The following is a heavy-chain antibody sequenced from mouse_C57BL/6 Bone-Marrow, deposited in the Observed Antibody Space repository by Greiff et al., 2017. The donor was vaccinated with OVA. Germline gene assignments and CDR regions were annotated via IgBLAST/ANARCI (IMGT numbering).Heavy chain of an antibody. D-gene: IGHD2-3*01. CDR3: ARSGGYDGYPWFAY. Sequence: EVKLQQSGPELVKPGASVKISCKASGYTFTDYYMNWVKQSHGKSLEWIGDINPNNGGTSYNQKFKGKATLTVDKSSSTAYMELRSLTSEDSAVYYCARSGGYDGYPWFAYWGQGTLVTVSA. V-gene: IGHV1-26*01. CDR1: GYTFTDYY. J-gene: IGHJ3*01. CDR2: INPNNGGT.